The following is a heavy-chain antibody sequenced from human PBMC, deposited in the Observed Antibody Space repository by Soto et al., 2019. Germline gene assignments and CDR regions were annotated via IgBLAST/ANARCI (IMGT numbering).Heavy chain of an antibody. CDR3: AKEQQLVRDY. CDR1: GFTFSSYA. CDR2: ISGSGGST. J-gene: IGHJ4*02. D-gene: IGHD6-13*01. V-gene: IGHV3-23*01. Sequence: GESLKISCAASGFTFSSYAMSWVRQAPGKGLEWVSAISGSGGSTYYADSVKGRFTISRDNSKNTLYLQMNSLRAEDTAVYYCAKEQQLVRDYWGQGTLVTVSS.